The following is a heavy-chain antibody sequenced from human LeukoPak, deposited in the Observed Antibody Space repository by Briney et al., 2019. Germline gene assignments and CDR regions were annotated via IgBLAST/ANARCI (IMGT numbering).Heavy chain of an antibody. J-gene: IGHJ4*02. Sequence: NPSETLSLTCTVSGGSISSYYWSWIRQPPGKGLEWIGYVYYSGSTNYNPSLKSRVTISVDTSNNQFSLKLSSVTAADTAVYYCARAGSGYYPFDDWGRGTLVTVS. CDR1: GGSISSYY. CDR3: ARAGSGYYPFDD. CDR2: VYYSGST. V-gene: IGHV4-59*01. D-gene: IGHD3-22*01.